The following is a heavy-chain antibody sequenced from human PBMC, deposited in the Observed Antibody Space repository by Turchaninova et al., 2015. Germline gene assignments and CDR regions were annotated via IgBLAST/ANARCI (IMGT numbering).Heavy chain of an antibody. CDR3: ARPVVGGQLGG. CDR2: IIPIFGTA. V-gene: IGHV1-69*01. CDR1: GGTFSSSA. Sequence: QVQLVQSGAEVKKPGSSVTVSCKASGGTFSSSALSWVRQAPGQGLDWMGGIIPIFGTATYAKKCQGRVALTADESTSTAYRELSSLRSEDTAVYYCARPVVGGQLGGWGQGTLVTVSS. J-gene: IGHJ4*02. D-gene: IGHD1-1*01.